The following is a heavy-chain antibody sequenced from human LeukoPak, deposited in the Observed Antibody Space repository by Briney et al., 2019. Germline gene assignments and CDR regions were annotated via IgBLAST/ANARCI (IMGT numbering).Heavy chain of an antibody. Sequence: QSGGSLRLSCAASGFTFSSYDMSWVRQAPGKGLEWVAAISGSGGSTYYGDSVKGRFTISRDNSKNTLYLQMNSLRAEDTAVYYCARDAKTGYSSSWPYYYGMDVWGQGTTVTVSS. CDR1: GFTFSSYD. D-gene: IGHD6-13*01. CDR2: ISGSGGST. CDR3: ARDAKTGYSSSWPYYYGMDV. J-gene: IGHJ6*02. V-gene: IGHV3-23*01.